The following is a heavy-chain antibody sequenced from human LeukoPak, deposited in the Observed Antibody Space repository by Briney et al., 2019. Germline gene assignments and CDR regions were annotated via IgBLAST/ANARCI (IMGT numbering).Heavy chain of an antibody. V-gene: IGHV3-30*04. CDR3: ARDPGYCSGGSCQYYYYYYMDV. CDR2: ILYDGSNK. J-gene: IGHJ6*03. Sequence: GGSLRLSCAASGFTFSTFAMHWVRQAPGKGLEWVALILYDGSNKYYADSVKGRFTISRDNAKNSLYLQMNSLRAEDTAVYYCARDPGYCSGGSCQYYYYYYMDVWGKGTTVTVSS. D-gene: IGHD2-15*01. CDR1: GFTFSTFA.